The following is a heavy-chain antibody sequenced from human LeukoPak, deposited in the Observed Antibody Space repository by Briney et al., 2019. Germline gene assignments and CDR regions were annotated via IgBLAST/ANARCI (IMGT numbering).Heavy chain of an antibody. Sequence: GGSLRLSCAASGFTFSNAWMSWVRQAPGKGLEWVGRIKSKTGGGTTDYAAPVKGRFTISRDDSKNTLYLQMNGLRAEDTAVYYCAKDVYHSNGCGYWGQGTLVTVSS. D-gene: IGHD6-19*01. CDR1: GFTFSNAW. CDR2: IKSKTGGGTT. J-gene: IGHJ4*02. V-gene: IGHV3-15*01. CDR3: AKDVYHSNGCGY.